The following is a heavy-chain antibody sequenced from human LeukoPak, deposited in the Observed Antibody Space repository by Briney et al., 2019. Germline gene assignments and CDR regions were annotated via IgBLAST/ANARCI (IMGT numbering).Heavy chain of an antibody. CDR3: ARDRFCTTTSCLNWFDP. D-gene: IGHD2-2*01. CDR2: ISRSSSAI. J-gene: IGHJ5*02. CDR1: GFTFSSYT. Sequence: PGGSLRLSCAASGFTFSSYTMNWVRQAPGKGLEWVSNISRSSSAIYYADSVKGRFTISRDNAKNSLYLQMDSLRAEDTAVYYCARDRFCTTTSCLNWFDPWGQGTLVTVSS. V-gene: IGHV3-48*01.